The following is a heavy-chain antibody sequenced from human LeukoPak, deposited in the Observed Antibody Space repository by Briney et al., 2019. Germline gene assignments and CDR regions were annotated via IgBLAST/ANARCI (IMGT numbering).Heavy chain of an antibody. D-gene: IGHD1-26*01. CDR2: IYSSVST. Sequence: PSETLSLTCTVSDGSISSYHWSWIRQSAGKGLEWIGRIYSSVSTNYNPSLKSRVTMSVDTSKNQFSLKLSSVTAEDTAVYYCARGLKYSGTYGWFDPWGQGTPVTVSS. CDR1: DGSISSYH. CDR3: ARGLKYSGTYGWFDP. J-gene: IGHJ5*02. V-gene: IGHV4-4*07.